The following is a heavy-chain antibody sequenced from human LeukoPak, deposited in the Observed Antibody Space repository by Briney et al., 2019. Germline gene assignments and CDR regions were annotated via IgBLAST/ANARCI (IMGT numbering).Heavy chain of an antibody. CDR3: ARDFKKGRYFDF. CDR1: GFSFSSYS. Sequence: GTSLRLSCVASGFSFSSYSIHWVRRVPGKGLEWVAVMSVNGVNKYYADSLKGRFTISRDNSKNTLYLQMNSLRAEDTAVYYCARDFKKGRYFDFWGQGTLVTVSS. CDR2: MSVNGVNK. J-gene: IGHJ4*02. V-gene: IGHV3-30-3*01.